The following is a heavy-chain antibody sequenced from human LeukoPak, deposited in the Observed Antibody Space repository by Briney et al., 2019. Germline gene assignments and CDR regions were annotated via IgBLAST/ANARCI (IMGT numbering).Heavy chain of an antibody. J-gene: IGHJ4*02. CDR3: ARDTGYSGYKSFDY. Sequence: SETLSLTCTVSGGSISSYYWSWIRQPAGKGLEWIGRIYTSGSTNYNPSLKSRVTMSVDTSKNQFSLKLSSVTAADTAVYYCARDTGYSGYKSFDYWGQGTLVTVSS. CDR2: IYTSGST. D-gene: IGHD5-12*01. CDR1: GGSISSYY. V-gene: IGHV4-4*07.